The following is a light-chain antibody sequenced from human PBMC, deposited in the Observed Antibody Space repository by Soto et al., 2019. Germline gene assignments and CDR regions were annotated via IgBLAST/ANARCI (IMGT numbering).Light chain of an antibody. CDR2: GAS. J-gene: IGKJ5*01. CDR3: QQHGDAPIT. CDR1: QSVSSSY. V-gene: IGKV3-20*01. Sequence: TQSPGTVSLSPGERATLSCRVSQSVSSSYLAWYQQKPGQAPRLLIYGASTRATGIPARFSGSGSGTEFSLTISRLEPEDFAVYYCQQHGDAPITFGQGTRLEIK.